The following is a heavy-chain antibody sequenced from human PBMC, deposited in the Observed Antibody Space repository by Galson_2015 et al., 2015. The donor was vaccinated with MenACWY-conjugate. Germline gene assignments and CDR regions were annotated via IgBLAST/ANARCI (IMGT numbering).Heavy chain of an antibody. Sequence: SLRLSCAASGFTFNSYAMSWVRQAPGKGLEWVSGISASGGSTYYADSVRGRFTISRDNSKNTLYLQVNSLRAEDTALYYCTKDMAGGSQVVYCFDYWGQGTLVTVSS. CDR2: ISASGGST. J-gene: IGHJ4*02. D-gene: IGHD2-15*01. CDR3: TKDMAGGSQVVYCFDY. CDR1: GFTFNSYA. V-gene: IGHV3-23*01.